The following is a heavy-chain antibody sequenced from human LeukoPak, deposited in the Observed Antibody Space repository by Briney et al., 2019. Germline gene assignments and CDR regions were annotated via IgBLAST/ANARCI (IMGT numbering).Heavy chain of an antibody. Sequence: SQTLSLTCTVSGGSISSGSYYWNWIRQPAGKGLEWIGRIYTSGSTNQNPSLKSRVTISVDTSKNQFSLKLSSVTAADTALYYCAKTGYCSGGSCYSGAFDIWGQGTIVTVSS. D-gene: IGHD2-15*01. CDR3: AKTGYCSGGSCYSGAFDI. J-gene: IGHJ3*02. CDR2: IYTSGST. V-gene: IGHV4-61*02. CDR1: GGSISSGSYY.